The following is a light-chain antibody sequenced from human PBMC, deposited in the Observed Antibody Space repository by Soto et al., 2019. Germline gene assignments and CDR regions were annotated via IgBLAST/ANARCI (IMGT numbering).Light chain of an antibody. J-gene: IGKJ5*01. CDR1: QSVSSSY. CDR2: DAS. CDR3: QQRSNWPLIT. V-gene: IGKV3D-20*02. Sequence: EIVLTQSPGTLSLSPGERATLSCRAIQSVSSSYLAWYQQKPGQAPRLLIYDASNRATGIPARFSGSGSGTDFSLTISSLEPEDFAVYYCQQRSNWPLITFGQGTRLEIK.